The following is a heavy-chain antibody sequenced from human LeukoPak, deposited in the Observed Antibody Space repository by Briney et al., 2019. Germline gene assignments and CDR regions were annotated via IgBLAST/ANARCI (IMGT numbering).Heavy chain of an antibody. CDR1: GFTFSVYS. Sequence: GRSLRLSCAASGFTFSVYSMNWVRQAPGKGLEWISYIGIDSGKTNYADSVKGRFTVSGDKAKNSLYLQMNSLRVEDTAVYYCARDYKYAFDNWGQGTLVTVSS. CDR2: IGIDSGKT. CDR3: ARDYKYAFDN. J-gene: IGHJ4*02. V-gene: IGHV3-48*01. D-gene: IGHD5-24*01.